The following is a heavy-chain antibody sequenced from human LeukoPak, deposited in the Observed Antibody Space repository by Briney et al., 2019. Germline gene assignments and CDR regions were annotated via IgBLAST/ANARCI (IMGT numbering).Heavy chain of an antibody. Sequence: GGSLRLSCAASGFIVSSNYMSWVRQAPGKGLEWVSVIYKDGRTFYTDSVKGRFTISRDNSKNTVYLQMNSLRAEDTAVYYCAKGNKARITIFGVVPYYFDYWGQGTLVTVSS. CDR1: GFIVSSNY. J-gene: IGHJ4*02. D-gene: IGHD3-3*01. CDR2: IYKDGRT. CDR3: AKGNKARITIFGVVPYYFDY. V-gene: IGHV3-53*01.